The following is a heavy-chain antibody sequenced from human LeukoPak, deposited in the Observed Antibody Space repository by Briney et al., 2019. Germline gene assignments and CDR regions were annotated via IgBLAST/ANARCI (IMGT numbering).Heavy chain of an antibody. J-gene: IGHJ4*02. D-gene: IGHD3-22*01. CDR3: ARKDRGRKYYYDSSGYVDY. CDR1: GYTFTSYG. CDR2: ISAYNGNT. V-gene: IGHV1-18*01. Sequence: ASVKVSCKASGYTFTSYGISWVRQAPGQGLEWMGVISAYNGNTNYAQKLQGRVTMTTDTSTSTAYMELRSLRSDDTAVYYCARKDRGRKYYYDSSGYVDYWGQGTLVTVSS.